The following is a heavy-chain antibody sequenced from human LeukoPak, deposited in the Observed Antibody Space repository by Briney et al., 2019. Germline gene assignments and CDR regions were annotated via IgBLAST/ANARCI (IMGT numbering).Heavy chain of an antibody. D-gene: IGHD3-10*01. J-gene: IGHJ4*02. CDR3: AKVLNYYGSGEEIDY. CDR2: ISGSGGST. CDR1: GFTFSSYA. Sequence: GGSLRLSCAASGFTFSSYAMSWVRQAPGKGLEWVSAISGSGGSTYYADSVKGRFTISRDSSKNTLYLQMNSLRAEDTAVYYCAKVLNYYGSGEEIDYWGQGTLVTVSS. V-gene: IGHV3-23*01.